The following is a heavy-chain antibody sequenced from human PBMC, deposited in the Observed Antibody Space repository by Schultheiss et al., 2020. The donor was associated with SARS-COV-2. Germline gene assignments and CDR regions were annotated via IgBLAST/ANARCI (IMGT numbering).Heavy chain of an antibody. D-gene: IGHD2-15*01. J-gene: IGHJ4*02. Sequence: GESLKISCAASGFTFSDHYMDWVRQAPGKGLEWVGRIRNKARSHTTEYAASVKGRFTISRDDSQNSLYLQMNSLKTEDAAVYYCARAPCRPDGCYCEDFWGQGTLVTVSS. V-gene: IGHV3-72*01. CDR1: GFTFSDHY. CDR2: IRNKARSHTT. CDR3: ARAPCRPDGCYCEDF.